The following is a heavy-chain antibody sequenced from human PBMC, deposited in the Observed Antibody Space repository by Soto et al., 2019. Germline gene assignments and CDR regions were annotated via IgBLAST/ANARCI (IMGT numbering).Heavy chain of an antibody. CDR2: IYPGDSDT. V-gene: IGHV5-51*01. J-gene: IGHJ6*02. CDR1: GYSFTSYL. CDR3: ARHLGAAAGPLYGMDV. Sequence: GESLKISFKGSGYSFTSYLICWVRQMPGKGLEWMGIIYPGDSDTRYSPSFQGQVTISADKSISTAYLQWSSLKASDTAMYYCARHLGAAAGPLYGMDVWGQGTTVTVSS. D-gene: IGHD6-13*01.